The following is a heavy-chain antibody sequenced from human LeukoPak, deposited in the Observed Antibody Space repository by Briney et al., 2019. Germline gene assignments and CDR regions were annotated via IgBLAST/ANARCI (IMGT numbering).Heavy chain of an antibody. Sequence: PGGSLRLSCAASGFTFSSYGMHWVRQAPGKGLEWVAVIWYDGSNKYYADSVKGRFTISRDNSKNTLYLQMNSLRAEDTAVYYCAKAYTRSWYAAFDIWGQGTMVTISS. V-gene: IGHV3-33*06. CDR2: IWYDGSNK. CDR1: GFTFSSYG. D-gene: IGHD6-13*01. CDR3: AKAYTRSWYAAFDI. J-gene: IGHJ3*02.